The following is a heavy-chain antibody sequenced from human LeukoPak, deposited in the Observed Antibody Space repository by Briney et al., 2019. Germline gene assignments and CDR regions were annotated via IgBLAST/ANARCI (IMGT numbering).Heavy chain of an antibody. V-gene: IGHV1-2*02. J-gene: IGHJ5*02. Sequence: ASVTVSCKTSGYTFTVYYIHWVRQAPGQGVEWMGWINPNSGGTNYAQNFQGRVTMTRDTSINTAYMELGRLRSDDTAVYYCARSPGLDTAVVNRPWGQGTLITVSS. CDR2: INPNSGGT. CDR1: GYTFTVYY. D-gene: IGHD5-18*01. CDR3: ARSPGLDTAVVNRP.